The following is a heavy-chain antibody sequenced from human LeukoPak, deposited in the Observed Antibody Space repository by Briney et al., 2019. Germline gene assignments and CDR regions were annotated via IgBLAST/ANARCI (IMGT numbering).Heavy chain of an antibody. Sequence: GGSLRLSCAASGFTFRDYGMHWVRQAPGKGLEWVAFIRYDGSSQYYPDSVKGRFSISRDNSKNTLYLQMNSLRTEDTAVYFCAKYTSGWVNDYWGQGTLVTVSS. J-gene: IGHJ4*02. CDR3: AKYTSGWVNDY. CDR2: IRYDGSSQ. D-gene: IGHD6-19*01. CDR1: GFTFRDYG. V-gene: IGHV3-30*02.